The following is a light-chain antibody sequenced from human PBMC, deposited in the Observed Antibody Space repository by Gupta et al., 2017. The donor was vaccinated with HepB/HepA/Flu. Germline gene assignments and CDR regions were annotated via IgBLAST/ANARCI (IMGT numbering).Light chain of an antibody. CDR2: GNS. Sequence: QSVLTQPRSVSAAPGQSVTSSCTGSSSNIGAGYDVHWYQQLPGTAPKLLIYGNSNRPSGVPDRFSGSKSGTSASLAIPGIQAEDEADYYCQSYDTSLSALYVFGTGTKVTVL. CDR1: SSNIGAGYD. V-gene: IGLV1-40*01. J-gene: IGLJ1*01. CDR3: QSYDTSLSALYV.